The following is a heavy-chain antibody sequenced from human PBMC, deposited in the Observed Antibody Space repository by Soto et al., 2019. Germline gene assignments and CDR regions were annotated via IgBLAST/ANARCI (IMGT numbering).Heavy chain of an antibody. V-gene: IGHV4-59*08. CDR2: ISYSGTT. CDR3: AKLQLWSYWYFDL. D-gene: IGHD5-18*01. CDR1: GDSISDYY. J-gene: IGHJ2*01. Sequence: QVQLQESGPGLVKPSETLSLTCTVSGDSISDYYWSWIRQPPGKGLEWIGYISYSGTTSYNPSLKSRVTISVDTSKNHFSLKLTSVTAADTAVYYCAKLQLWSYWYFDLWGRGTLVTVSS.